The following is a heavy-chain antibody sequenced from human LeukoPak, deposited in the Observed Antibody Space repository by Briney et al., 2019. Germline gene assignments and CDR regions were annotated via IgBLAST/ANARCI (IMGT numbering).Heavy chain of an antibody. CDR1: GGSISSSSFY. J-gene: IGHJ4*02. CDR3: TRGSYDVLTGYSTLGEF. V-gene: IGHV4-39*01. D-gene: IGHD3-9*01. Sequence: PSETLSLTCTVTGGSISSSSFYWGWIRQAPGKGLEWVASVYYSGTTYYNPSLKSRVTISADTSKKRFSLKSSSVTAADTAVYYCTRGSYDVLTGYSTLGEFWGQGTLVIVSS. CDR2: VYYSGTT.